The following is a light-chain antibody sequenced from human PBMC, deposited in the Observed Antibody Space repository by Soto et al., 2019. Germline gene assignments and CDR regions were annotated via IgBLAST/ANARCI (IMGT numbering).Light chain of an antibody. CDR2: AAS. V-gene: IGKV3-20*01. CDR1: QTINNRY. Sequence: EIVLTQSPGTLSLSPGERAILSCRASQTINNRYLAWYQQTPGRAPRLLIHAASSRAAGIPDRFSGSGSGTDFTLTINRLEPEDFAMYYCHHYDNSPPFPFGPATTVDI. CDR3: HHYDNSPPFP. J-gene: IGKJ3*01.